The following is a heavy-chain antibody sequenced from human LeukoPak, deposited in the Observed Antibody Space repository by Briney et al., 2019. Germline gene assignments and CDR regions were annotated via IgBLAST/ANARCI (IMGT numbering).Heavy chain of an antibody. V-gene: IGHV3-30*04. J-gene: IGHJ4*02. Sequence: GGSLRLSCAASGFTFSSYAMHWVRQAPGKGLEWVAVISYDGSNKYYADSVKGRFTISRDNSKNTLYLQMNSLRAEDTAVYYCARVGYYNIWGYFDYWGQGTLVTVSS. CDR2: ISYDGSNK. D-gene: IGHD2/OR15-2a*01. CDR3: ARVGYYNIWGYFDY. CDR1: GFTFSSYA.